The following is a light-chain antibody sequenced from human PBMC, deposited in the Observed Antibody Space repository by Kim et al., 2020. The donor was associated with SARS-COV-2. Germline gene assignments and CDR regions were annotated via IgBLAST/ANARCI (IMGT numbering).Light chain of an antibody. J-gene: IGLJ1*01. Sequence: QSVTISCTGNNSNIGANYDVHWYLQLPGAAPKLLIYATKHRPSGVPDRFSGSKSGTSASLAIAGLQAEDEADFYCQSYDSRLTGPVFGTGTKVTVL. CDR2: ATK. CDR1: NSNIGANYD. V-gene: IGLV1-40*01. CDR3: QSYDSRLTGPV.